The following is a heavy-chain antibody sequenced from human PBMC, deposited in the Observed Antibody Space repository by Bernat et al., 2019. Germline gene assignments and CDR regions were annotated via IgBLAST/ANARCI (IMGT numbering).Heavy chain of an antibody. V-gene: IGHV4-4*02. J-gene: IGHJ4*02. CDR1: GGSISNSNW. D-gene: IGHD3-22*01. CDR3: ARDDYYDSSGYKPLDY. Sequence: QVQLQESGPGLVKPSGTLSLTCAVSGGSISNSNWWSWVRQPPGKGVEWIGEIYHSGSTNYNPSLKSRVTISVDKSKNQFSLKPSSVTAADTAVYYCARDDYYDSSGYKPLDYWGQGTLVTVSS. CDR2: IYHSGST.